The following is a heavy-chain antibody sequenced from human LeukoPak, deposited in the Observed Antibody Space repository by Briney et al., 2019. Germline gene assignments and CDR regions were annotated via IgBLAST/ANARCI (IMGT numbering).Heavy chain of an antibody. CDR3: ARAGGYCSSTSCYLDWFDP. J-gene: IGHJ5*02. D-gene: IGHD2-2*01. V-gene: IGHV1-69*13. CDR1: GGTFSSYA. CDR2: IIPIFGTA. Sequence: SVKVSCKASGGTFSSYAISWVRQAPRQGLEWMGGIIPIFGTANYAQKFQGRVTITADESTSTAYMELSSLRSEDTAVYYCARAGGYCSSTSCYLDWFDPWGQGTLVTVSS.